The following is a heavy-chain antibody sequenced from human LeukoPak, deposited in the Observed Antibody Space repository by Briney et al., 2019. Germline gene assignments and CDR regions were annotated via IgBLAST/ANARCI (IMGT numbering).Heavy chain of an antibody. D-gene: IGHD2-2*01. Sequence: GGSLRLSCAASGFTSGTSWMSWVRQAPGKGLEWVANIKQDGSEKYYVDSVKGRFTISRDNAKNSLYLQMNSLRAEDTAVYYCARGYCSSTSCYFLAPGVYYFDYWGQGTLVTVSS. V-gene: IGHV3-7*04. CDR3: ARGYCSSTSCYFLAPGVYYFDY. CDR2: IKQDGSEK. CDR1: GFTSGTSW. J-gene: IGHJ4*02.